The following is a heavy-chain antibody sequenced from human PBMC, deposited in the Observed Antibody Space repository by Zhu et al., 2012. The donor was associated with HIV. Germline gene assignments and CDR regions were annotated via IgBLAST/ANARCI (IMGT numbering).Heavy chain of an antibody. J-gene: IGHJ3*01. CDR3: AKTRTSGWYSYAFHV. Sequence: QVLLQESGPGLVKPSETLSLTCTVSGGSISSSSSFWGWVRQTPGKGLEWIGSAYYGGTTYYTPSLMSRLTISVDTSKNQCSLRLSSVTAADTGLYYCAKTRTSGWYSYAFHVRGQGTTVTVSS. CDR2: AYYGGTT. V-gene: IGHV4-39*01. D-gene: IGHD6-19*01. CDR1: GGSISSSSSF.